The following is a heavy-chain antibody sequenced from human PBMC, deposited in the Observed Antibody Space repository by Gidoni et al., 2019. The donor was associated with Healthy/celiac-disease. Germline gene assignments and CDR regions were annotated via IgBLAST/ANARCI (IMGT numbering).Heavy chain of an antibody. J-gene: IGHJ6*02. D-gene: IGHD6-19*01. CDR3: AKELAGSGYYYYGMDV. Sequence: QVQLVESGGGVVQPGRSLRLSCADSGFTFRSYGMHWVRQAPGKGLEWVAVISYDGSNKYYADSVKGRFTISRDNSKNTLYLQMNSLRAEDTAVYYCAKELAGSGYYYYGMDVWGQGTTVTVSS. V-gene: IGHV3-30*18. CDR2: ISYDGSNK. CDR1: GFTFRSYG.